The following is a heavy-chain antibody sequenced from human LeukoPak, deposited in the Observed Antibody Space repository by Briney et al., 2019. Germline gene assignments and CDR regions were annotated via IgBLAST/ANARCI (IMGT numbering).Heavy chain of an antibody. Sequence: SETLSLTCTVSGGSISTNSYSWGWIRQPRGRGLGWIVTFYHSGNTFYTSSRESRLTISGDSSKNQFSLKLRSVTAADTAIYYCARVYSSGWYHWFDPWGQGTLVTVSS. CDR1: GGSISTNSYS. CDR2: FYHSGNT. V-gene: IGHV4-39*07. J-gene: IGHJ5*02. CDR3: ARVYSSGWYHWFDP. D-gene: IGHD6-19*01.